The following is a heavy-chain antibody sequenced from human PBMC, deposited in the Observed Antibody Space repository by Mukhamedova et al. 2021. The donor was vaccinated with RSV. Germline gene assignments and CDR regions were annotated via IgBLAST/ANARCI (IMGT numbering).Heavy chain of an antibody. D-gene: IGHD3-10*01. CDR2: IDRSGGV. Sequence: WNWVRQSPGKGLEWIGQIDRSGGVTYNPSLKSRVSFSMDKSSNHFSLNLKSVTAADTATYYCARNHGSGSYDYWSQGSLVTVSS. CDR3: ARNHGSGSYDY. V-gene: IGHV4-4*02. J-gene: IGHJ4*02.